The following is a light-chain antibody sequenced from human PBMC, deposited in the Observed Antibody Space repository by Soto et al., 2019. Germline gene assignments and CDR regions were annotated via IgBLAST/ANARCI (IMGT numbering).Light chain of an antibody. CDR2: GAS. V-gene: IGKV3-15*01. J-gene: IGKJ2*01. CDR1: QTVSSN. CDR3: QQYHNWPPQYT. Sequence: EIVMTQSPATLSVSPGERATLSCRASQTVSSNLAWYQQKPGQAPRLLIHGASTRATGVPARFSGSGSGTEFTPTISSLQSEDFAVYYCQQYHNWPPQYTFGQGTKVQIK.